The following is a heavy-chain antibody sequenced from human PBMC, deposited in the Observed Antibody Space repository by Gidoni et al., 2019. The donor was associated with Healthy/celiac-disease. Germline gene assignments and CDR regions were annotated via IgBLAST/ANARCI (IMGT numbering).Heavy chain of an antibody. Sequence: QVQLQQWSAGLLKPSETLSLTCPVYGGSFSGYYWVWIRQPPGKGLEWIGEIKHSGSTNYNPSLKSRVTIAVDTSKNQFSLKLSSVTAADTAVYYCARATYSGWSFDYWGQGTLVTVSS. CDR1: GGSFSGYY. D-gene: IGHD6-19*01. CDR3: ARATYSGWSFDY. CDR2: IKHSGST. J-gene: IGHJ4*02. V-gene: IGHV4-34*01.